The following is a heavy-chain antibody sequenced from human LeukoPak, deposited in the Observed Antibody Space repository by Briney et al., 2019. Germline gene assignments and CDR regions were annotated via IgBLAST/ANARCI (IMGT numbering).Heavy chain of an antibody. Sequence: PSETLSLTCAVYGGSFSGYHWSWIRQPPGKGLEWIGEINHRGSTNYNPSLKSRVTMSVDTSKNQFSLKLSSVTAADTAVYCCARGHGYYYYYYMDVWGKGTTVTVSS. CDR1: GGSFSGYH. J-gene: IGHJ6*03. V-gene: IGHV4-34*01. CDR3: ARGHGYYYYYYMDV. CDR2: INHRGST.